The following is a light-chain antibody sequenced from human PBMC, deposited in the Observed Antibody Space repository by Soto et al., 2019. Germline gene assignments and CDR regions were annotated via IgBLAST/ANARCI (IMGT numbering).Light chain of an antibody. CDR2: DVS. CDR3: SSYTSSSHVV. CDR1: SSDVGGYNY. Sequence: QSALTQPASVSGSPGQSITNSCTGTSSDVGGYNYVSWYQQHPGKAPKLMIYDVSNRPSGVSNRFSGSKSGNTASLTISGLQAEDEADYYCSSYTSSSHVVFGGGTKVTVL. J-gene: IGLJ2*01. V-gene: IGLV2-14*01.